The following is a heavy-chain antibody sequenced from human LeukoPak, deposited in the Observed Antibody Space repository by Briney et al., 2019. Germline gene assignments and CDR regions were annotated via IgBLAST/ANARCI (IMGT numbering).Heavy chain of an antibody. Sequence: GESLKISCKGSGYSFTNYWIAWVRQMPGKGLECMGIIYPGDSNTKYSQSFQGLVTISADKSISTAYLQWSSLKASDTSIYYCARQYCTSTTCYHREFDFWGQGTLVTVSS. CDR3: ARQYCTSTTCYHREFDF. J-gene: IGHJ4*02. CDR1: GYSFTNYW. CDR2: IYPGDSNT. V-gene: IGHV5-51*01. D-gene: IGHD2-2*01.